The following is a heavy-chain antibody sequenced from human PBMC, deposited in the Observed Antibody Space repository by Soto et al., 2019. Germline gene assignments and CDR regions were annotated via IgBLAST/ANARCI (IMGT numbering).Heavy chain of an antibody. V-gene: IGHV1-69*01. CDR3: ARGGSGYTWFNEF. CDR1: GGLFSRYP. D-gene: IGHD3-22*01. J-gene: IGHJ4*02. CDR2: IIPVFQTA. Sequence: QEQLVQSGAEVKKPGSSVKVSCQASGGLFSRYPISWVRQVPGQGLEWMGGIIPVFQTAYYTQRFQGRVTITADESTNTAYMELSSLRSEDTAIYYCARGGSGYTWFNEFWGQGTLVTVSS.